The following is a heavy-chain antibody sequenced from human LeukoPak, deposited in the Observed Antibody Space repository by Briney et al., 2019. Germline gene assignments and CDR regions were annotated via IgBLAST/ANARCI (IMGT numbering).Heavy chain of an antibody. CDR1: GGPFTDYY. CDR3: ARGPSASYYYYYYYMDV. V-gene: IGHV4-34*01. J-gene: IGHJ6*03. D-gene: IGHD2-2*01. Sequence: SETLSLTCAVYGGPFTDYYWSWIRQPPGKGLEWIGEINHSGSTNYNPSLKSRVTISVDTSKNQFSLKLSSVTAADTAVYYCARGPSASYYYYYYYMDVWGKGTTVTVSS. CDR2: INHSGST.